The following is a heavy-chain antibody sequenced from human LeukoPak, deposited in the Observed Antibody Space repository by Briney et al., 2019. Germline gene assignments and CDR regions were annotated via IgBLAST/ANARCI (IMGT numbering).Heavy chain of an antibody. D-gene: IGHD3-22*01. V-gene: IGHV1-46*01. J-gene: IGHJ4*02. CDR1: GYTFTSYY. CDR3: AKEAGLSYDSSGHAFDY. Sequence: ASVKVSCKASGYTFTSYYMHWVRQAPGQGLEWMGIINPSGGSTSYAQKFQGRVTMTRDTSTSTVYMELSSLRSEDTAVYYCAKEAGLSYDSSGHAFDYWGQGTLVTVSS. CDR2: INPSGGST.